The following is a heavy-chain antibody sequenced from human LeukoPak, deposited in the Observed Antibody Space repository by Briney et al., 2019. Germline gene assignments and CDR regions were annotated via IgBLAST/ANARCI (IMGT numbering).Heavy chain of an antibody. CDR3: ARDPPHYSSSWYYFDY. V-gene: IGHV3-33*01. CDR1: GFTFSNYG. D-gene: IGHD6-13*01. Sequence: GGSLRLSCAASGFTFSNYGMHWVRQAPGKGLEWVAVVWYDGSNKYYADSVKGRFTISRDYSKNTLYLQMNSLRAEDTALYYCARDPPHYSSSWYYFDYWGQGTLVTVSS. CDR2: VWYDGSNK. J-gene: IGHJ4*02.